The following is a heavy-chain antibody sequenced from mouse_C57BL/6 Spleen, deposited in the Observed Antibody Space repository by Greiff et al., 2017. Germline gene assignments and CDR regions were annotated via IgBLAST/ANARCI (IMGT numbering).Heavy chain of an antibody. CDR1: GYSITSGYY. CDR2: ISYDGSN. J-gene: IGHJ3*01. Sequence: VQLKESGPGLVKPSQSLSLTCSVTGYSITSGYYWNWIRQFPGNKLEWMGYISYDGSNNYNPSLKNRIPITRDTSTNQFFLKLNSVTTEDTATYYCARDGNYYGPFAYWGQGTLVTVSA. CDR3: ARDGNYYGPFAY. V-gene: IGHV3-6*01. D-gene: IGHD1-2*01.